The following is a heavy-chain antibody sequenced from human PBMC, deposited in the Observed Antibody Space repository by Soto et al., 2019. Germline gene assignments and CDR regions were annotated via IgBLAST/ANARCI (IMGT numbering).Heavy chain of an antibody. CDR3: AHSGSQYDFCSGYYRLRFDY. CDR2: IYWNDDK. J-gene: IGHJ4*02. Sequence: QITLKESGPTLVQPTQTLTLTCTFSGFSLSTSGVGVGWIRQPPGKALEWLALIYWNDDKRYSPSLKSRLTITKDTSKNQVVLTMTNMDPVDTATYYCAHSGSQYDFCSGYYRLRFDYWGQGTLVTVSS. CDR1: GFSLSTSGVG. D-gene: IGHD3-3*01. V-gene: IGHV2-5*01.